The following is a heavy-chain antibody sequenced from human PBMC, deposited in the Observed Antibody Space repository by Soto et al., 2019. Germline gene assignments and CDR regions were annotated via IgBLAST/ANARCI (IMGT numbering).Heavy chain of an antibody. V-gene: IGHV6-1*01. CDR3: ARAFGIAAAGTWGEKYYFDY. J-gene: IGHJ4*02. CDR1: GDSVSSNSAA. CDR2: TYYRSKWYN. D-gene: IGHD6-13*01. Sequence: QSQTLSLTCAISGDSVSSNSAAWNWIRQSPSRGLEWLGRTYYRSKWYNDYAVSVKSRITINPDTSKNQFSLQLNSVTPEDTAVYYCARAFGIAAAGTWGEKYYFDYWGQGTLVTVSS.